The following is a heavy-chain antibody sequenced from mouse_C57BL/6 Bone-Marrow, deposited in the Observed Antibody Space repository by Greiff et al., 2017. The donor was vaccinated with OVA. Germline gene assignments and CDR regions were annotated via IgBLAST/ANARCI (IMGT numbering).Heavy chain of an antibody. CDR2: ISSCGSYT. CDR1: GFTFSSYG. Sequence: DVKLVESGGDLVKPGGSLKLSCAASGFTFSSYGMSWVRQTPDKRLEWVATISSCGSYTYYPDSVKGRFTISRDNAKNTLYLQMSSLKSEDTAMYYCARLTFFAYWGQGTLVTVSA. J-gene: IGHJ3*01. V-gene: IGHV5-6*02. CDR3: ARLTFFAY. D-gene: IGHD2-13*01.